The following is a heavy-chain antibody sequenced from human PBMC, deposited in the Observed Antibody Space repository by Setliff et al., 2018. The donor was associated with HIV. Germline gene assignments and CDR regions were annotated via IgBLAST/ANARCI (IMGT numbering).Heavy chain of an antibody. D-gene: IGHD5-12*01. Sequence: GASVKVSCKASGYTFINYDIYWVRQTTGQGLEWMGWMNPDSGNTGYAQKFQGRVTMTRNTSISTAYMDLSSLRSEDTAVYYCARGATITYYFDYWGQGTLVTVSS. V-gene: IGHV1-8*02. CDR1: GYTFINYD. CDR3: ARGATITYYFDY. J-gene: IGHJ4*02. CDR2: MNPDSGNT.